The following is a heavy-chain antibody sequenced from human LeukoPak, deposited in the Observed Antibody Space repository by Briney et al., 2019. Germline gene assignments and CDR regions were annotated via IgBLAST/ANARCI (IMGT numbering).Heavy chain of an antibody. V-gene: IGHV3-53*01. Sequence: GGSLRLSCAASGFIVGNSYMSWVRQAPGKGLEWISLIRTDDSTYYADSVKGRFTISRDTSRNTLYLQMDILRAEDTAVYYCAREASGSYFHNWGQGTLVTVSS. J-gene: IGHJ1*01. CDR2: IRTDDST. CDR3: AREASGSYFHN. CDR1: GFIVGNSY. D-gene: IGHD1-26*01.